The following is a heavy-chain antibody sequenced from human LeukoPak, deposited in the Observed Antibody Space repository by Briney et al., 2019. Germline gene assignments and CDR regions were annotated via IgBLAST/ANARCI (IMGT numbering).Heavy chain of an antibody. CDR3: ARDSYSSGLGYYYYYMDV. CDR2: IIPIFGTA. Sequence: SVKVSCKASGGTFSSYAISWVRQAPGQGLEWMGGIIPIFGTANYAQKFQGRVTITADKSTSTAYMELSSLRSEDTAVYYCARDSYSSGLGYYYYYMDVWGKGTTVTVSS. J-gene: IGHJ6*03. V-gene: IGHV1-69*06. D-gene: IGHD6-19*01. CDR1: GGTFSSYA.